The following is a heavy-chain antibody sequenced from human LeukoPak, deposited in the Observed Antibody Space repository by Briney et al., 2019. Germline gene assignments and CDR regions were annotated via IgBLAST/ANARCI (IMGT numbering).Heavy chain of an antibody. Sequence: PGGSLRLSCAASGFTFSSYEMNWVRQAPGKGLEWVSYISNSGSTIYYADSVKGRFTISRDNAKNSLYLQMNSLRAEDTAVYYCGLGGYYDFWSGYSRPYTTIDYWGQGTLVTVSS. J-gene: IGHJ4*02. V-gene: IGHV3-48*03. CDR3: GLGGYYDFWSGYSRPYTTIDY. CDR2: ISNSGSTI. CDR1: GFTFSSYE. D-gene: IGHD3-3*01.